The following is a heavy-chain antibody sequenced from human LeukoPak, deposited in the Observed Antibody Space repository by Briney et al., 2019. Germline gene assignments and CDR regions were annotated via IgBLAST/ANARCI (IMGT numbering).Heavy chain of an antibody. Sequence: GGSLRLSCAASGFTFSSYGMHWVRQAPGKGLEWVAFIRYDGSNKYYADSVKGRFTISRDNAKNSLYLQMNSLRAEDTAVYYCARVSNTYCGGDCSNWFDPWGQGTLVTVSS. CDR3: ARVSNTYCGGDCSNWFDP. CDR1: GFTFSSYG. J-gene: IGHJ5*02. CDR2: IRYDGSNK. D-gene: IGHD2-21*02. V-gene: IGHV3-30*02.